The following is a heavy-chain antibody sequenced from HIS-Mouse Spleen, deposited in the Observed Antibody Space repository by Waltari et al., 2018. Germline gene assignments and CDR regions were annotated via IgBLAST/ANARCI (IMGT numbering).Heavy chain of an antibody. Sequence: QLQLQASGPGLVKPSETLSLPCTVPGGSISSSSYYLGWIRQPPGKGLEWIGSIYYSGSTYYNPSLKSRVTISVDTSKNQFSLKLSSVTAADTAVYYCAREIPYSSSWYDWYFDLWGRGTLVTVSS. V-gene: IGHV4-39*07. CDR2: IYYSGST. D-gene: IGHD6-13*01. J-gene: IGHJ2*01. CDR1: GGSISSSSYY. CDR3: AREIPYSSSWYDWYFDL.